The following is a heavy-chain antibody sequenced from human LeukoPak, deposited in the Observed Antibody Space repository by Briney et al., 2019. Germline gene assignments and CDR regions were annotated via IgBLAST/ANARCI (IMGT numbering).Heavy chain of an antibody. D-gene: IGHD2/OR15-2a*01. J-gene: IGHJ4*02. V-gene: IGHV4-59*01. CDR1: GGSMSSDY. Sequence: SETLSLTCTVSGGSMSSDYWGWIRQTPGSGLEWIGYIYYSGGTYYNPSLKSRVSISIDTPKNQFSLKLDSVTSADTAVYYCASGYYFPDYWGQGALVTVSS. CDR2: IYYSGGT. CDR3: ASGYYFPDY.